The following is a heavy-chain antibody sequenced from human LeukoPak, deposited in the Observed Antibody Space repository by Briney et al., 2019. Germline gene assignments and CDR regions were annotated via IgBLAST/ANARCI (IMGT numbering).Heavy chain of an antibody. CDR1: GGTFSSYA. CDR3: ARDSSSWYHYYYRDG. CDR2: IIPIFGTA. J-gene: IGHJ6*03. D-gene: IGHD6-13*01. Sequence: ASVKVSCKASGGTFSSYAISWVRQAPGQGLEWMGGIIPIFGTANYAQKFQGRVTITADESTSTAYMELSSLRSEDTAVYYCARDSSSWYHYYYRDGCGKGTTVTVSS. V-gene: IGHV1-69*13.